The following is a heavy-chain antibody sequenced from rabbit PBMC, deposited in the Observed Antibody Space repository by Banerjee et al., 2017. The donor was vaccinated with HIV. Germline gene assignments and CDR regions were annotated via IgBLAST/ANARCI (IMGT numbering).Heavy chain of an antibody. D-gene: IGHD6-1*01. Sequence: QEQLVESGGGLVQPGGSLTLTCKASGFDLSSYYYMCWVRQAPGKGLEWIACIFAGSSSNTYYASWAKGRFTISKTSSTTVTLQMTSLTAADTATYFCARERYAGYGYATDGMDLWGPGTLVTVS. CDR1: GFDLSSYYY. V-gene: IGHV1S45*01. J-gene: IGHJ6*01. CDR2: IFAGSSSNT. CDR3: ARERYAGYGYATDGMDL.